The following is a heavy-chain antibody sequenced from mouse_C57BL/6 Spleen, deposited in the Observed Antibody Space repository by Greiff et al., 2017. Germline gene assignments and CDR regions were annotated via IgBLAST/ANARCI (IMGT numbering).Heavy chain of an antibody. D-gene: IGHD2-4*01. CDR3: ARGGLYYAMDY. V-gene: IGHV1-26*01. CDR2: INPNNGGT. Sequence: VQLQQSGPELVKPGASVKISCKASGYTFTDYYMNWVKQSHGKSLEWIGDINPNNGGTSYNQKFKGKATLTVDQSSSTAYMELRSLTAEDPAVYYCARGGLYYAMDYWGQGTSVTVSS. CDR1: GYTFTDYY. J-gene: IGHJ4*01.